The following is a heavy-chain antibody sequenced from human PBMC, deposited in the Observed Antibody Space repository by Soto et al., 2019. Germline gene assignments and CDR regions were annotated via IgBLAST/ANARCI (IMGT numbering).Heavy chain of an antibody. CDR2: ISPYNGNT. CDR3: VCEGDGDYDAFYI. D-gene: IGHD4-17*01. J-gene: IGHJ3*02. V-gene: IGHV1-18*01. Sequence: ASVKVSCKASGYTFLNYGISWVRQAPGQGLEWMGWISPYNGNTNYGQKLQGRVTMTRDTSTNTGYMELRSLRSEDTAVYYCVCEGDGDYDAFYIWGQGTMVTVS. CDR1: GYTFLNYG.